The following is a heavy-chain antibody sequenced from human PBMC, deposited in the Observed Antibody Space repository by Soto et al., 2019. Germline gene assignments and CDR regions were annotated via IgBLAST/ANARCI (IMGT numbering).Heavy chain of an antibody. CDR1: GFTVSSNY. CDR3: AREGNRFRESTDAFDI. J-gene: IGHJ3*02. V-gene: IGHV3-66*01. Sequence: EVQLVESGGGLVQPGGSLRLSCAASGFTVSSNYMSWVRQAPGKGLEWVSVIYSGGSTYYADSVKGRFTISRDNSKNTLYLQMNSLRAEDTAVYYCAREGNRFRESTDAFDIWGQGTMVTVSS. D-gene: IGHD3-10*01. CDR2: IYSGGST.